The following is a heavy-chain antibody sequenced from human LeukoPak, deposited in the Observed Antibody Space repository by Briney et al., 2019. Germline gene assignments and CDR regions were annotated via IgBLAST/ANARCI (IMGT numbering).Heavy chain of an antibody. CDR3: ARSLSPYYDVTSAYWVWGY. CDR2: INQSGDT. V-gene: IGHV4-34*01. D-gene: IGHD3-3*01. J-gene: IGHJ4*02. CDR1: GESFSGYY. Sequence: SETLSLTCSVSGESFSGYYWSWLRQPPGQGLEWIGEINQSGDTNYNPSFESRVTMSVDASKKQFSLKVKSVTAADGAVYYCARSLSPYYDVTSAYWVWGYWGQGTLVIISS.